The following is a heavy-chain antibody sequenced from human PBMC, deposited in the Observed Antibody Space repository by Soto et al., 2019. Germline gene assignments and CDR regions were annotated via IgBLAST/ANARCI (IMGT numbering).Heavy chain of an antibody. J-gene: IGHJ4*02. D-gene: IGHD2-21*02. CDR1: GFMFKKYA. Sequence: EVQLLESGGGLVQPGGSLRLSCAASGFMFKKYAMSGVRQAPGKGLEWVSGISGSDGRTSYAESVKGRFTISRDNSKSTLHLQMNSLRPEDKAMYYCAKVHISPLEARLYYFDFWGQGNLVNVSS. CDR3: AKVHISPLEARLYYFDF. CDR2: ISGSDGRT. V-gene: IGHV3-23*01.